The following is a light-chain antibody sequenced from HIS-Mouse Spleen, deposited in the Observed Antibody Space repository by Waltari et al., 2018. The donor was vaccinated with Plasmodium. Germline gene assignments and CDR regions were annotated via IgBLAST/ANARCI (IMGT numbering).Light chain of an antibody. J-gene: IGKJ1*01. Sequence: EIVMTQSPATLSVSPGERATLSCRASQSVSSNLAWYQQKPGHAPRLRIYGASTRATGIPARFSGSGSGTEFTLTISSLQSEDFAVYYCQQYNNWPAWTFGQGTKVEIK. V-gene: IGKV3-15*01. CDR3: QQYNNWPAWT. CDR2: GAS. CDR1: QSVSSN.